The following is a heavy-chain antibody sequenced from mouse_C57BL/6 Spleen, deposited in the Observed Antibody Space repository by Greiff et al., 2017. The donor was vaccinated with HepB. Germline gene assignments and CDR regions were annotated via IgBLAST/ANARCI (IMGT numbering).Heavy chain of an antibody. CDR2: INPSSGYT. Sequence: VKLMESGAELARPGASVKMSCKASGYTFTSYTMHWVKQRPGQGLEWIGYINPSSGYTKYNQKFKDKATLTADKSSSTAYMQLSSLTSEDSAVYYCARTSIYDGYYAPAWFAYWGQGTLVTVSA. J-gene: IGHJ3*01. CDR1: GYTFTSYT. V-gene: IGHV1-4*01. D-gene: IGHD2-3*01. CDR3: ARTSIYDGYYAPAWFAY.